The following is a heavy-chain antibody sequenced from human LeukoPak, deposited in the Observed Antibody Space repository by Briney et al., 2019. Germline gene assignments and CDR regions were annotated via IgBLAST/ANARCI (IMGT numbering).Heavy chain of an antibody. CDR3: ARRGGSPLGAFDI. CDR1: GGSLSSYD. J-gene: IGHJ3*02. CDR2: MYYSRST. V-gene: IGHV4-59*01. D-gene: IGHD1-26*01. Sequence: SETLSLTCTVSGGSLSSYDWSWIRQPPGKGLEWIGYMYYSRSTNYNPSLKSRVTISVDTSKNQFSLKLSSVTAADTAVYYCARRGGSPLGAFDIWGQGTMVTVSS.